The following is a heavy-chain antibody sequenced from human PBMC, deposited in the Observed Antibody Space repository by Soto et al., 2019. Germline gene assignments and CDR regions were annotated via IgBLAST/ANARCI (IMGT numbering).Heavy chain of an antibody. J-gene: IGHJ6*02. Sequence: GGSLRLSCTASGFTFGDYAMSWVRQAPGKGLEWVGFIRSKAYGGTTEYAASVKGRFTISRDDSKSIAYLQMNSLKTEDTAVYYCTRDPYRVEWSYYYGMDVWGQGTTVTVSS. CDR2: IRSKAYGGTT. CDR3: TRDPYRVEWSYYYGMDV. V-gene: IGHV3-49*04. CDR1: GFTFGDYA. D-gene: IGHD1-26*01.